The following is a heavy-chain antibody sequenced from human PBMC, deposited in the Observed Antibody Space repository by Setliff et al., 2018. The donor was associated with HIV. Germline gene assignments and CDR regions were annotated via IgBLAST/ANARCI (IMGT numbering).Heavy chain of an antibody. Sequence: GASVKVSCKASGYTFTDYYIHXVRQXPXQXLEWMGWIYQNTGGTKYAQQFQGRVTMTSDTSISTXYMERSRLRPDDKAVYYCARDTVAVAGNYLGADGMDVXGQGTTVTVSS. CDR2: IYQNTGGT. J-gene: IGHJ6*02. CDR1: GYTFTDYY. CDR3: ARDTVAVAGNYLGADGMDV. D-gene: IGHD6-19*01. V-gene: IGHV1-2*02.